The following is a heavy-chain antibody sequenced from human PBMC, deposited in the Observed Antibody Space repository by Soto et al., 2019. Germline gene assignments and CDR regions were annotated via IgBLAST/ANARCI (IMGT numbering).Heavy chain of an antibody. J-gene: IGHJ4*02. V-gene: IGHV3-23*01. CDR2: ISGSGGST. D-gene: IGHD3-22*01. CDR1: GFTFSSYT. CDR3: AKHPHYDSSGYSQGADY. Sequence: LRLSCAASGFTFSSYTMSWVRQAPGKGLEWVSAISGSGGSTYYADSVKGRFTISRDNSKNTLYLQMNSLRAEDTAVYYCAKHPHYDSSGYSQGADYWGQGTLVTVSS.